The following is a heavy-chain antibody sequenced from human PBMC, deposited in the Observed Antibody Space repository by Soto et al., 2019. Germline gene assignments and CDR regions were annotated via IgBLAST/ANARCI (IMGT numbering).Heavy chain of an antibody. Sequence: QVQLVQSGAEVKKPGSSVKVSCKASGGSFSTYGINWVRLAPGQGLEWMGGIIPKFGTTNYAQKFRGRVTITADXSXNXXYMELNCLRSEDTAVYFCARELYPDYGGNSLALDYWGQGTLVTVSS. V-gene: IGHV1-69*13. CDR1: GGSFSTYG. CDR2: IIPKFGTT. J-gene: IGHJ4*02. CDR3: ARELYPDYGGNSLALDY. D-gene: IGHD4-17*01.